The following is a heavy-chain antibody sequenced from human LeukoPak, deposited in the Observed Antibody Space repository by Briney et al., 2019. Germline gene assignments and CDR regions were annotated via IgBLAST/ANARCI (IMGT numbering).Heavy chain of an antibody. CDR1: GGSISSSSYY. J-gene: IGHJ4*02. D-gene: IGHD3-22*01. CDR3: ARNPSVHYYDSSGYVDY. CDR2: IYYSGST. V-gene: IGHV4-39*01. Sequence: SETLSLTCTVSGGSISSSSYYWGWIRQPPGKGLEWIGSIYYSGSTYYNPSLNSRVTISVDTSKNQFSLKLSSVTAADTAVYYCARNPSVHYYDSSGYVDYWGQGTLVTVSS.